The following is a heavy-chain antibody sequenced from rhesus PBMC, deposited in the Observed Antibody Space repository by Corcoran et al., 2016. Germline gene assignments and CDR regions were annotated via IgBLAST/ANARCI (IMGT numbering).Heavy chain of an antibody. J-gene: IGHJ4*01. Sequence: QVQLQESGPGLVKPSETLSLTCAVSGGSFSSYWWSWIRQPPGKGLEWIGEINGNSGSTNDNPSLKSRVTISKDASKNQFSLKLSSVTAADTAVYYCARLNTVTTNSFDYWGQGVLVTVSS. D-gene: IGHD4-23*01. CDR1: GGSFSSYW. V-gene: IGHV4-80*01. CDR2: INGNSGST. CDR3: ARLNTVTTNSFDY.